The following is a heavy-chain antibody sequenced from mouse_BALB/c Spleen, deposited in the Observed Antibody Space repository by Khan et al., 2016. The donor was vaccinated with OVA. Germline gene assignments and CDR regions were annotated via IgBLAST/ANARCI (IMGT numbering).Heavy chain of an antibody. CDR2: IWSGGIT. V-gene: IGHV2-2*02. CDR3: DRNYDYDEGLAY. D-gene: IGHD2-4*01. J-gene: IGHJ3*01. CDR1: GFSLTSYG. Sequence: QVQLQQSGPGLVQPSQSLSITCTVSGFSLTSYGVHWVRQSPGKGLEWLGVIWSGGITDYSAAFISRLSISKDNSKSQVFFKMNSLQANDTAIYYCDRNYDYDEGLAYWGQGTLVTVSA.